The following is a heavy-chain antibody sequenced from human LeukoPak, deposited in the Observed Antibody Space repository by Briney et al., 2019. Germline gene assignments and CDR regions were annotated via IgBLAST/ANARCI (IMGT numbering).Heavy chain of an antibody. D-gene: IGHD2-2*02. J-gene: IGHJ6*02. CDR3: ASRYCSSTSCYKGSYYYYGMDV. V-gene: IGHV1-69*04. Sequence: GASVKVSCKASGGTFISYAISWVRQAPGQGLEWMGRIIPIFGIANYAQKFQGRVTITADKSTSTAYMELSSLRSEDTAVYYCASRYCSSTSCYKGSYYYYGMDVWGQGTTVTVSS. CDR2: IIPIFGIA. CDR1: GGTFISYA.